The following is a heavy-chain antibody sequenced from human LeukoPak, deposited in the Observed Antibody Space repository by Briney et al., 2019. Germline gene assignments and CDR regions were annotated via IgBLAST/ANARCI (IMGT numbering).Heavy chain of an antibody. J-gene: IGHJ4*02. D-gene: IGHD5-12*01. CDR2: IKQDGSEK. CDR1: GFTFSMYW. CDR3: ARVGNGYVMDY. Sequence: GGSLRLTCAASGFTFSMYWMSWVRQAPGKGLEWVANIKQDGSEKYYVDSVKGRFTISRDNAKNSLYLQMNSLRAEDTAVYYCARVGNGYVMDYWGQGTLVTVSS. V-gene: IGHV3-7*01.